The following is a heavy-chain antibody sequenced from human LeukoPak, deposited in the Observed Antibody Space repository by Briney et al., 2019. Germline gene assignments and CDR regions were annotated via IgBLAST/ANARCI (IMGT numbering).Heavy chain of an antibody. CDR3: AKDGVVVVPAAMKPLDY. V-gene: IGHV3-23*01. D-gene: IGHD2-2*01. CDR1: GFTFSSYA. CDR2: ISGSGGST. Sequence: QAGGSLRLSCAASGFTFSSYAMSWVRQAPGKGLEWVSAISGSGGSTYYADSVKGRFTISRDNSKNTLYLQMNSLRAEDTAVYYCAKDGVVVVPAAMKPLDYWGQGTLVTVSP. J-gene: IGHJ4*02.